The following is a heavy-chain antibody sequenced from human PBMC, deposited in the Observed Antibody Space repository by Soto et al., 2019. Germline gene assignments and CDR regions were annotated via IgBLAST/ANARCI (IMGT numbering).Heavy chain of an antibody. CDR2: IYNSGST. Sequence: QVQLQESGPGLVKPSGTLSLTCAVSGGSISSSNWWSWVRQPPGKGLEWIGEIYNSGSTNYNPSLKSRVTIAVDKSKNQFSLKLSSETDADTAVYYCDERDLISGSYRGFDYWGQGTLVTVSS. J-gene: IGHJ4*02. CDR1: GGSISSSNW. CDR3: DERDLISGSYRGFDY. D-gene: IGHD3-10*01. V-gene: IGHV4-4*02.